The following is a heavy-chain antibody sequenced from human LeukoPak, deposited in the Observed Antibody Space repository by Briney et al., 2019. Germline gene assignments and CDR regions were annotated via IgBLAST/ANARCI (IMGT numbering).Heavy chain of an antibody. V-gene: IGHV4-59*01. CDR3: AREVFSDRRIDY. CDR2: IYYFGST. J-gene: IGHJ4*02. D-gene: IGHD1-14*01. Sequence: SEPLSLTCTGSGDSISGYYWSWIRQPPGKGLEWIGHIYYFGSTNYNPSLKSRVTISVDTSKNQFSLKLSSVTAADTAVYYCAREVFSDRRIDYWGQGTLVTVSS. CDR1: GDSISGYY.